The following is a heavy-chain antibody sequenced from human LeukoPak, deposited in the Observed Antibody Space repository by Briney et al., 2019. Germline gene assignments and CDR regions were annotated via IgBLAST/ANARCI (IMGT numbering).Heavy chain of an antibody. CDR2: INPNSGGT. D-gene: IGHD3-22*01. CDR3: ARSPHDSSGYYPDY. CDR1: GYTFIGYY. J-gene: IGHJ4*02. Sequence: GASVKVSCKASGYTFIGYYMHWVRQAPGQGLEWMGWINPNSGGTNYAQKFQGRVTMTRDTSISTAYMELSRLRSDDTAVYYCARSPHDSSGYYPDYWGQGTLVTVSS. V-gene: IGHV1-2*02.